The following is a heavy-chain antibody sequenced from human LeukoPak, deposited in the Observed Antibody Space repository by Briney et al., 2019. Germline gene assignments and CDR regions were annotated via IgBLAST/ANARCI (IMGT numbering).Heavy chain of an antibody. CDR2: IIPIFGTA. Sequence: SVKVSCKASGYTFTSYGITWVRQAPGQGLEWMGGIIPIFGTANYAQKFQGRVTITADESTSTAYMELSSLRSEDTAVYYCARSYSSSWDRSGFLNWGQGTLVTVSS. D-gene: IGHD6-13*01. CDR1: GYTFTSYG. CDR3: ARSYSSSWDRSGFLN. V-gene: IGHV1-69*13. J-gene: IGHJ4*02.